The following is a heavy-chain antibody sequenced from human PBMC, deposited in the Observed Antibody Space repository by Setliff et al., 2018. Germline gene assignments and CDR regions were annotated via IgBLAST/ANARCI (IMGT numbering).Heavy chain of an antibody. J-gene: IGHJ5*02. CDR1: GYTFTSYG. CDR3: ARDARDFWSGYSSHEGFDP. V-gene: IGHV1-46*01. D-gene: IGHD3-3*01. CDR2: INPSGGST. Sequence: ASVKVSCKASGYTFTSYGISWVRQAPGQGLEWMGIINPSGGSTSYAQKFQGRVTMTRDTSTSTVYMELSSLRSEDTAVYYCARDARDFWSGYSSHEGFDPWGQGTLVTVSS.